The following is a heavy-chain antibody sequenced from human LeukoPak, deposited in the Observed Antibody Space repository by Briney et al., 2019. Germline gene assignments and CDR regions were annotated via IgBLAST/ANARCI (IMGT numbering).Heavy chain of an antibody. J-gene: IGHJ4*02. D-gene: IGHD3-3*01. CDR1: GYTFTGYY. V-gene: IGHV1-2*02. CDR3: ARLANTVFGVMPYFFDF. CDR2: ANPNSGGT. Sequence: ASVKVSCKASGYTFTGYYIHWVRQAPGQGLEWMGCANPNSGGTQSAQKFQGRVTMTRDTSITTAYMELSRLTSDDTAVYYCARLANTVFGVMPYFFDFWGQGTLVTVSS.